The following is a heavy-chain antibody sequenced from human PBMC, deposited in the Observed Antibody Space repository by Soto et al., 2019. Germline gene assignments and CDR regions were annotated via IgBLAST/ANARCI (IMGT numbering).Heavy chain of an antibody. CDR3: ARIAASGRGWDV. CDR2: IKQDGSEE. D-gene: IGHD6-13*01. Sequence: EVQLVESGGGLVQPGGSLRLSCVDSGFTFSSYWMSWVRQAPVKGLEWVGNIKQDGSEENYVDSVKGRFTISRDNAKNSMYLQMNSLRVEDTVVYYCARIAASGRGWDVWGQGTTVVVSS. V-gene: IGHV3-7*01. J-gene: IGHJ6*02. CDR1: GFTFSSYW.